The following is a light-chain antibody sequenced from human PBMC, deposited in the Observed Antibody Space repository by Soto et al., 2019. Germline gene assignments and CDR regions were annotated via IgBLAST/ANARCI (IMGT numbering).Light chain of an antibody. J-gene: IGKJ1*01. V-gene: IGKV3-20*01. CDR2: GAS. Sequence: DIVLTQSPGTLSLSRGERATLSCRASQSVSSNYLAWYQQKPGQAPRLLIHGASTRATGVPDRFSGSGSGTDFTLTISRLEPEDFAVYHCQQYGSLSWTFGQGTKVDI. CDR1: QSVSSNY. CDR3: QQYGSLSWT.